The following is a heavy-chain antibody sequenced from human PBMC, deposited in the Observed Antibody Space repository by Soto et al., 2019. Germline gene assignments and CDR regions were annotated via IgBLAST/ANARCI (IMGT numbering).Heavy chain of an antibody. Sequence: GGSLRLSCAASGFTFSSYSMNWVRQAPGKGLEWVSYISSSSSTIYYADSVKGRFTISRDNAKNSLYLQMNSLRDEDTAGYYCERDRDRSGDYPHAFDIWGQGTMVTVSS. CDR2: ISSSSSTI. CDR1: GFTFSSYS. J-gene: IGHJ3*02. CDR3: ERDRDRSGDYPHAFDI. D-gene: IGHD3-22*01. V-gene: IGHV3-48*02.